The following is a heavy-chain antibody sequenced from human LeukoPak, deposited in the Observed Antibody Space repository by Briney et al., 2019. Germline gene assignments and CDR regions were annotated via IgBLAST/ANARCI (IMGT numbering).Heavy chain of an antibody. V-gene: IGHV3-23*01. Sequence: GGSLRLSCAASGFTFSSSAMNWVRQAPGKGLEWVSASGTDGDTYYAASVRGRFTISRDNSKNTLYLQMTSLRAEDTAIYYCAKKTPGTHPFDYWGQGTLVTVSP. J-gene: IGHJ4*02. CDR1: GFTFSSSA. CDR3: AKKTPGTHPFDY. CDR2: SGTDGDT. D-gene: IGHD6-13*01.